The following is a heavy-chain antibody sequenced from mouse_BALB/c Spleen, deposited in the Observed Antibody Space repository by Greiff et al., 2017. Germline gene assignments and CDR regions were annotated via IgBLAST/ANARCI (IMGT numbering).Heavy chain of an antibody. J-gene: IGHJ4*01. V-gene: IGHV5-17*02. Sequence: EVQLVESGGGLVQPGGSRKLSCAASGFTFSSFGMHWVRQAPEKGLEWVAYISSGSSTIYYADTVKGRFTISRDNPKNTLFLQMTSLRSEDTAMYDCARGGYGYYYAMDYWGQGTSVTVSS. CDR3: ARGGYGYYYAMDY. D-gene: IGHD1-2*01. CDR1: GFTFSSFG. CDR2: ISSGSSTI.